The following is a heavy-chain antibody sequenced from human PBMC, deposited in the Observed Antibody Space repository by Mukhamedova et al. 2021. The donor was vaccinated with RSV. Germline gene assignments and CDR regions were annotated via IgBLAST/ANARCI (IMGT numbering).Heavy chain of an antibody. D-gene: IGHD5-12*01. CDR3: ARGGSLGTINY. J-gene: IGHJ4*03. Sequence: TFSNYWMYWVRQAPGKGLVWVSRIKSDESATSYADSVKCRFIISRDNARNTLYLQMNSLRVEDTAVYFCARGGSLGTINYWGQGT. V-gene: IGHV3-74*01. CDR1: TFSNYW. CDR2: IKSDESAT.